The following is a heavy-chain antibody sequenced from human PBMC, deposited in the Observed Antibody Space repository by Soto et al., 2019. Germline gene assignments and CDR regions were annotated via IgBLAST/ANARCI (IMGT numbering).Heavy chain of an antibody. J-gene: IGHJ3*02. CDR3: AKVYSSSWYIGAFDI. CDR1: GFTFSSYA. CDR2: ISGSGGST. V-gene: IGHV3-23*01. Sequence: GGSLRLSCAASGFTFSSYAMSWVRQAPGKGLEWVSAISGSGGSTYYADSVKGRFTISSDNSKNTLYLQMNSLRAEDTAVYYCAKVYSSSWYIGAFDIWGQGTMVTVSS. D-gene: IGHD6-13*01.